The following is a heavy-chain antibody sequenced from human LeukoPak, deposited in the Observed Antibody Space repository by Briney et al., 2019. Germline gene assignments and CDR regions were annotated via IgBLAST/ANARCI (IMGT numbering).Heavy chain of an antibody. D-gene: IGHD2-2*01. CDR3: ARYCSSTSCSYEAFDI. CDR1: GYSISSGYY. Sequence: PSETLSLTCAVSGYSISSGYYWGWIRQPPGKGLEWIGSIYHSGSTYYNPSLKSRVTISVDTSKNQFSLKLSSVTAADTAVYYCARYCSSTSCSYEAFDIWGQGPMVTVSS. V-gene: IGHV4-38-2*01. CDR2: IYHSGST. J-gene: IGHJ3*02.